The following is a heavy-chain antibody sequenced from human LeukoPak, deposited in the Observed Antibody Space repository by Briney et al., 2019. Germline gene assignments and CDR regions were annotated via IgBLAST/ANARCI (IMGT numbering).Heavy chain of an antibody. V-gene: IGHV3-23*01. CDR1: GFTVSSNY. D-gene: IGHD3-16*01. J-gene: IGHJ4*02. CDR2: ISGSGDKM. Sequence: GGSLRLSCSASGFTVSSNYMSWVRQAPGKGLEWVSGISGSGDKMLYADSVKGRFTISRDNSKNTLHLQMDSLGADDRAVYYCAKDGLGSWGSYSDHWGQGTLVTVSS. CDR3: AKDGLGSWGSYSDH.